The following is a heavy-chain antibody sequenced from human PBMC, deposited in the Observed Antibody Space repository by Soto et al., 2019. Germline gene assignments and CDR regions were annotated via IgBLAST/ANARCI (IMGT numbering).Heavy chain of an antibody. V-gene: IGHV1-8*01. CDR3: ARISGSYQSGGAREPP. J-gene: IGHJ5*02. Sequence: QVQLVQSGAEVKKPGASVKVSCKASGYTFTSYDINWVRQATGQGLEWMGWMNPNSGNTGYAQKFQGRVTMTRNTSISTAYMELSSLRSEDTAVYYCARISGSYQSGGAREPPWGQGTLVTVSS. CDR1: GYTFTSYD. D-gene: IGHD1-26*01. CDR2: MNPNSGNT.